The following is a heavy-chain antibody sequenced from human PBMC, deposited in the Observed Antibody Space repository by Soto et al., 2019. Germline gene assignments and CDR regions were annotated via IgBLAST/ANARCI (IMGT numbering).Heavy chain of an antibody. D-gene: IGHD3-10*01. V-gene: IGHV3-23*01. CDR1: GFTFSSYA. J-gene: IGHJ4*02. CDR3: AKRVGARGASYYFDY. CDR2: ISGSGGST. Sequence: GGSLRLSCAASGFTFSSYAMSWVRQAPGKGLEWVSAISGSGGSTYYADSVKGRFTISRDNSKNTLYLQMNSLRAEDTAVYYCAKRVGARGASYYFDYWGQGTLVTVSS.